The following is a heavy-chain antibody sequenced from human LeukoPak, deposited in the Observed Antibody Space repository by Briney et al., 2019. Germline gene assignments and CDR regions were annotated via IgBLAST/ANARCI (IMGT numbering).Heavy chain of an antibody. Sequence: ASVKVSCKASGYTFTSYDINWVRQATGQGLEWMGWMNPNSGNTGYAQKFQGRVTMTRNTSISTAYMELSSLRSEDTAVYYCARGPSYYDILTGYCYGGYYYYGMDVWGQGTTVTVSS. CDR3: ARGPSYYDILTGYCYGGYYYYGMDV. CDR1: GYTFTSYD. J-gene: IGHJ6*02. D-gene: IGHD3-9*01. V-gene: IGHV1-8*01. CDR2: MNPNSGNT.